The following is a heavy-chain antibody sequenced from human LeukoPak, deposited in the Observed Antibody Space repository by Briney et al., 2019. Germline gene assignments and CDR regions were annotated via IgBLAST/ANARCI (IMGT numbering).Heavy chain of an antibody. V-gene: IGHV3-21*01. Sequence: GGSLRLSCAASGFTFSSYSMNWVRQAPGKGLEWVSSISSSSSYIYYADSVKGRFTISRDNAKNSLYLQMNSLRAKDTAVYYCARIGITGTFDYWSQGTLVTVSS. J-gene: IGHJ4*02. D-gene: IGHD1-20*01. CDR2: ISSSSSYI. CDR1: GFTFSSYS. CDR3: ARIGITGTFDY.